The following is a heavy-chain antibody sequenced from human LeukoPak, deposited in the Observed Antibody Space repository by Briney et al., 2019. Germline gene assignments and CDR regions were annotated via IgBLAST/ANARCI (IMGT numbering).Heavy chain of an antibody. V-gene: IGHV1-46*01. D-gene: IGHD3-3*01. Sequence: ASVKVSCKASGYTFTSYYMHWVRQAPGQGLEWMGIINPSGGSTSYAQKFQSRVTMTRDTSTSTVYMELSSLRSEDTAVYYCATSRAGITIFGVVSHNYYYGMDVWGQGTTVTVSS. CDR1: GYTFTSYY. J-gene: IGHJ6*02. CDR2: INPSGGST. CDR3: ATSRAGITIFGVVSHNYYYGMDV.